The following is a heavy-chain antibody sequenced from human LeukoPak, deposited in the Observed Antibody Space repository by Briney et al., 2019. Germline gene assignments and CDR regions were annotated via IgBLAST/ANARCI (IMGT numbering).Heavy chain of an antibody. J-gene: IGHJ6*03. V-gene: IGHV3-23*01. D-gene: IGHD3-10*01. CDR3: ARGRMVRGVIHYYYYMDV. Sequence: GGSLRLSCAASGFIFRNYGMNWVRQAPGKGLEWVSGISGHGDITYYADSVKGRFTISRDNAKNSLYLQMNSLRAEDTALYYCARGRMVRGVIHYYYYMDVWGKGTTVTVSS. CDR1: GFIFRNYG. CDR2: ISGHGDIT.